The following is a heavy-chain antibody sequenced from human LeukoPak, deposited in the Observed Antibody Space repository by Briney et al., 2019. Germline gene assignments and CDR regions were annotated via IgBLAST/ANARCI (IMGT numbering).Heavy chain of an antibody. CDR3: AKTVVVITFRFDD. CDR2: INGGGGNT. CDR1: GFTFNSYV. J-gene: IGHJ4*02. Sequence: PGGSLRLSCAASGFTFNSYVMSWVRQAPGKGLEWVSSINGGGGNTYYADSVKGRFTISRDNSKNMLYLQMNSLRADDTAIYCCAKTVVVITFRFDDWGQGALVTVSS. V-gene: IGHV3-23*01. D-gene: IGHD2-21*01.